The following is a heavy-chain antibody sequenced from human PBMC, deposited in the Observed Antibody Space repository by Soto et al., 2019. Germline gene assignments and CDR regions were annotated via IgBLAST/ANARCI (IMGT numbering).Heavy chain of an antibody. V-gene: IGHV4-4*02. CDR1: SGSISSSNW. CDR3: ARYSSSRAPWFDP. D-gene: IGHD6-13*01. J-gene: IGHJ5*02. Sequence: QVQLQESGPGLVKPSGTLSLTCAVSSGSISSSNWWSWVRQPPGKGLEWIGEIYHSGSTNYNPSLKSRVTISVDTSKNQFSLKLSSVTAADTAVYYCARYSSSRAPWFDPWGQGTLVTVSS. CDR2: IYHSGST.